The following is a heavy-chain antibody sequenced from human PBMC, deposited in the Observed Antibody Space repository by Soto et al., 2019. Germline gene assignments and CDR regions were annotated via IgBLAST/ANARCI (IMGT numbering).Heavy chain of an antibody. J-gene: IGHJ4*02. CDR3: ARNTGLSGYSYGPYFDY. D-gene: IGHD5-18*01. V-gene: IGHV4-59*01. CDR1: GGSISSYY. CDR2: IYYSGST. Sequence: SETLSLTCTVSGGSISSYYWSWIRQPPGKGLEWIGYIYYSGSTNYNPSLKSRVTISVDTSKNQFSLKLSSVTAADTAVYYCARNTGLSGYSYGPYFDYWGQGTLVTV.